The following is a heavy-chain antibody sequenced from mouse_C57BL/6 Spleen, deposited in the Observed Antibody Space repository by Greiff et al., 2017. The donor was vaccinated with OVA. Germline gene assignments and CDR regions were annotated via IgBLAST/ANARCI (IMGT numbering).Heavy chain of an antibody. CDR1: GYTFTSYW. J-gene: IGHJ3*01. V-gene: IGHV1-61*01. CDR3: ARGDSSGYGFAY. Sequence: QVQLQQPGAELVRPGSSVKLSCKASGYTFTSYWMDWVKQRPGQGLEWIGNIYPSDSETHYNQKFKDKATLTVDKSSSTAYMQLSSLTSADSAVYYCARGDSSGYGFAYWGQGTLVTVAA. CDR2: IYPSDSET. D-gene: IGHD3-2*02.